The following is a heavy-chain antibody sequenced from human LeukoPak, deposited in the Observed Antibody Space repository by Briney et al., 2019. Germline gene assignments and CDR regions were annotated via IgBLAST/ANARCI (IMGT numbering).Heavy chain of an antibody. J-gene: IGHJ5*02. Sequence: PGGSLRLSCAASGFTFNHAWMNWVRQAPGKGLEWVSSINGRGDEAHHADSVKGRFTISRDNSKNTLYLQMNSLRAEDTALYYCAKGGAVNGWYWSDPWGPGTPVTVSS. CDR1: GFTFNHAW. CDR2: INGRGDEA. CDR3: AKGGAVNGWYWSDP. V-gene: IGHV3-23*01. D-gene: IGHD6-19*01.